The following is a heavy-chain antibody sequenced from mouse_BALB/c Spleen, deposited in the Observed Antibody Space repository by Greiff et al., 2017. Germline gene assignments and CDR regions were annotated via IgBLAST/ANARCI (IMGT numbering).Heavy chain of an antibody. Sequence: EVKLMESGPGLVKPSQSLSLTCTVTGYSITSDYAWNWIRQFPGNILEWMGYISYSGSTSYNPSLKSRISITRDTSKNQFFLQLNSVTTEDTATYYCARGIGNYYAMDYWGQGTSVTVSS. CDR1: GYSITSDYA. CDR2: ISYSGST. CDR3: ARGIGNYYAMDY. D-gene: IGHD2-1*01. V-gene: IGHV3-2*02. J-gene: IGHJ4*01.